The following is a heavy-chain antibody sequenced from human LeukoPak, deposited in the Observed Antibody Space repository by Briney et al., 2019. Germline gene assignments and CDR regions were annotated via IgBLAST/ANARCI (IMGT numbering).Heavy chain of an antibody. D-gene: IGHD3-22*01. J-gene: IGHJ4*02. CDR3: ARDLRYYDSSGYSDY. CDR2: IKQDV. V-gene: IGHV3-7*01. Sequence: GGSLRLSCAASGFTFSSYAMHWVRQAPGKGLEWVANIKQDVDSVKGRFTISRDNAKNSLYLQMNSLRAEDTAVYYCARDLRYYDSSGYSDYWGQGTLVTVSS. CDR1: GFTFSSYA.